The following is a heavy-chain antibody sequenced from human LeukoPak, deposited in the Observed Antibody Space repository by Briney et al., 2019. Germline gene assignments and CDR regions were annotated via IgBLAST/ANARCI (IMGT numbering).Heavy chain of an antibody. CDR3: AKSRIVVVTAIDY. D-gene: IGHD2-21*02. CDR2: ITGSGDST. J-gene: IGHJ4*02. V-gene: IGHV3-23*01. Sequence: GASLRLSCVASGFTFSNYAMSWVRQAPGKGLEWASAITGSGDSTFNADSVKGRFTISRDNSKNTLHLQMNNLRAEGTAVYYCAKSRIVVVTAIDYWGQGILVTVSS. CDR1: GFTFSNYA.